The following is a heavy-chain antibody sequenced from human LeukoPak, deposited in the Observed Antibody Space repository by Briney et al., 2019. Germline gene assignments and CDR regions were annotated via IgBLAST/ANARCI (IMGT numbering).Heavy chain of an antibody. D-gene: IGHD6-19*01. CDR1: AFTFSNYA. Sequence: GGSLRLSCAASAFTFSNYAMDWVRHAPGGRREWVAALSGSAVSIHYADSVKGRFTISRDNSKNTLFLQMNSLKAEATAIYYCARDREGSGWFLFNFWGQGTLVTVSS. CDR2: LSGSAVSI. CDR3: ARDREGSGWFLFNF. J-gene: IGHJ4*01. V-gene: IGHV3-23*01.